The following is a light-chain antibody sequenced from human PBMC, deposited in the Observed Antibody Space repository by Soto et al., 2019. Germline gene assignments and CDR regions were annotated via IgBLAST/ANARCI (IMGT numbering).Light chain of an antibody. V-gene: IGKV3-15*01. Sequence: EIVLMQSPGTLSLSPGERATLSCRASQTLRRTYIAWYQQKPGQAPRLVIYGASTRATGIPARFSGSGSGTEFTLTISSLQSEDFALYYCQQYKNWPPITFGQGTRLEIK. J-gene: IGKJ5*01. CDR1: QTLRRT. CDR3: QQYKNWPPIT. CDR2: GAS.